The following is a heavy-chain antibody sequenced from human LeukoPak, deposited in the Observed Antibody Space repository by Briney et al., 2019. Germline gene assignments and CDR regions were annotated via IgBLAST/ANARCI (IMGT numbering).Heavy chain of an antibody. D-gene: IGHD3-22*01. V-gene: IGHV3-7*03. Sequence: GGSLRLSCAASGFTFSRYWMSWVRQAPRKGLEWVANIKQDGSEKYYVDSVKGRFTISRDNTKNSLYLQMNCLRAEDTAVYYCARDKGDYDTSGSLFVFGGQGTLVTVSS. J-gene: IGHJ4*02. CDR3: ARDKGDYDTSGSLFVF. CDR2: IKQDGSEK. CDR1: GFTFSRYW.